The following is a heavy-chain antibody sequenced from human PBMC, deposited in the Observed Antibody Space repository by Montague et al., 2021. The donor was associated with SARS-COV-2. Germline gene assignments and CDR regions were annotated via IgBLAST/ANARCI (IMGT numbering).Heavy chain of an antibody. CDR1: GGSISTYY. V-gene: IGHV4-59*08. D-gene: IGHD2-21*02. CDR3: VRYHRDCRGGDCYAVDC. Sequence: SETLSLTCNVSGGSISTYYWGWIRQPTGKGLEWIGYVYDSGTTKYSPSLKSRVTISADTSKNQFSLKLSSVTAADTAIYYCVRYHRDCRGGDCYAVDCWGQGTLVSVSS. CDR2: VYDSGTT. J-gene: IGHJ4*02.